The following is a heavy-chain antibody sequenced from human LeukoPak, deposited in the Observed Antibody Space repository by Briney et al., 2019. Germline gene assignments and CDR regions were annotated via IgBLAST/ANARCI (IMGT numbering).Heavy chain of an antibody. CDR3: ARVGDGYFDWLSYPDY. CDR1: GFTFSSYE. D-gene: IGHD3-9*01. V-gene: IGHV3-48*03. J-gene: IGHJ4*02. CDR2: ISSSGSTI. Sequence: PGGSLRLSCAASGFTFSSYEMNWVRQAPGKGLESVSYISSSGSTIYYADSVKGRFTISRDNAKNSLFLQMNSLRAEDTAVYYCARVGDGYFDWLSYPDYWGQGTLVTVSS.